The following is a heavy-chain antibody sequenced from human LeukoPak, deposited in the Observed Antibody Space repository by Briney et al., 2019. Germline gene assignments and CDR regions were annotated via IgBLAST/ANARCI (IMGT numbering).Heavy chain of an antibody. J-gene: IGHJ5*02. D-gene: IGHD3-9*01. CDR1: GFTFSSYG. Sequence: GGSLRLFCAASGFTFSSYGMHWVRQAPGKGLEWVAVISYDGSNKYYADSVKGRFTISRDNSKNTLYLQMNSLRAEDTAVYYCAKDYYDILTGYSSGPLNWFDPWGQGTLVTVSS. V-gene: IGHV3-30*18. CDR3: AKDYYDILTGYSSGPLNWFDP. CDR2: ISYDGSNK.